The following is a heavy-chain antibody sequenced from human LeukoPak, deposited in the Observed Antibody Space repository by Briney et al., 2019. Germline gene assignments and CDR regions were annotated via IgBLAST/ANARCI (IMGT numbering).Heavy chain of an antibody. V-gene: IGHV3-53*01. J-gene: IGHJ3*02. D-gene: IGHD3-22*01. Sequence: GGSLRLSCAASGFTVSSIHMVWVRQAPGKGLEWVSVTYTGGNSYYADSVKGRFIISRDISKNTLYLQMNNLRAEDSALYYCARGGRGSAAVVAPRSFDIWGQGTMVTVSS. CDR3: ARGGRGSAAVVAPRSFDI. CDR1: GFTVSSIH. CDR2: TYTGGNS.